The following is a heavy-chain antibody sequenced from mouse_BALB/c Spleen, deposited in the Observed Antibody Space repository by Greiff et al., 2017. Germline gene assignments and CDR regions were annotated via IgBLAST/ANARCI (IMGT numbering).Heavy chain of an antibody. J-gene: IGHJ4*01. CDR3: ARRAMITTFYAMDY. CDR1: GFSLTSYG. D-gene: IGHD2-4*01. V-gene: IGHV2-2*02. Sequence: QVQLKESGPGLVQPSQSLSITCTVSGFSLTSYGVHWVRQSPGKGLEWLGVIWSGGSTDYNAAFISRLSISKDNSKSQVFFKMNSLQANDTAIYYCARRAMITTFYAMDYWGQGTSVTVSS. CDR2: IWSGGST.